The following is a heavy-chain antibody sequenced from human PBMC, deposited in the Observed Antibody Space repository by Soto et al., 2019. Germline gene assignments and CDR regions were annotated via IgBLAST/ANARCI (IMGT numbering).Heavy chain of an antibody. CDR3: ARPILTGYYTDAFDI. J-gene: IGHJ3*02. Sequence: QVQLQESGPGLVKPSQTLSLTCTVSGGSISSGGYYWSWIRQHPGKGLEWIGYIYYSGSTYYNPSLKRRVTISVDTSKNQFSLKLSSVTAADTAVYYCARPILTGYYTDAFDIWGQGTMVTVSS. CDR1: GGSISSGGYY. D-gene: IGHD3-9*01. V-gene: IGHV4-31*03. CDR2: IYYSGST.